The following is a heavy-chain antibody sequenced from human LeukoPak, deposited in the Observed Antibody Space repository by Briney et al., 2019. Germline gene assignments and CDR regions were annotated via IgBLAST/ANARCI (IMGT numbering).Heavy chain of an antibody. J-gene: IGHJ4*02. CDR1: GLSFSVYS. CDR3: ASYGGFTSATLVDLL. V-gene: IGHV3-69-1*01. Sequence: PGGSLRLSCAASGLSFSVYSMNWVRQAPGKGLEWVSSISSRSYTDYADSVRGRFTISRDNAKNSLFLQMNSLRAEDTAVYYCASYGGFTSATLVDLLWGQGTLVTVSS. D-gene: IGHD4-23*01. CDR2: ISSRSYT.